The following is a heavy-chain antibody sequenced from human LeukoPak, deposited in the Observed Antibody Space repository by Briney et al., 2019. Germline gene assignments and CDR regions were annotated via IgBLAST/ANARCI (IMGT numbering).Heavy chain of an antibody. CDR1: GFTFISYT. D-gene: IGHD3-10*01. V-gene: IGHV3-21*01. J-gene: IGHJ4*02. CDR2: ISSSSTYI. CDR3: ARDYGSGNYFLYFDS. Sequence: GGSLRLSCAASGFTFISYTMNWVRQAPGKGLEWVSSISSSSTYIYYADSVKGRFTISRDNAKNSLSLQMNSLRGEDTAVYYCARDYGSGNYFLYFDSWGQGTLVTVSS.